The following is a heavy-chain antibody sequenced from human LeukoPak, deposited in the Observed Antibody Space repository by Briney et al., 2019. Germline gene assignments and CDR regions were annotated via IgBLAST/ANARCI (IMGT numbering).Heavy chain of an antibody. Sequence: QPGGSLRLSCAASGFSLSYFWMHWVRQAPGKGLVWVSRINRDGSGTSYADSVKGRFTISRHNAKNTLSLQMNSLRAADTAVYYATRELEYRGSADDALDIWGQGTMVTVSS. V-gene: IGHV3-74*01. J-gene: IGHJ3*02. D-gene: IGHD1-26*01. CDR2: INRDGSGT. CDR1: GFSLSYFW. CDR3: TRELEYRGSADDALDI.